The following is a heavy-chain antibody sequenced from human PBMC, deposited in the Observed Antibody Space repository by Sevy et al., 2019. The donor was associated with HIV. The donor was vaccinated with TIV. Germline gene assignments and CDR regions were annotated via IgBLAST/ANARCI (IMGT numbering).Heavy chain of an antibody. CDR2: ISGSSNYI. CDR1: GFTFNNFN. CDR3: ARGPPDGSYDYFDS. D-gene: IGHD1-26*01. V-gene: IGHV3-21*06. Sequence: GGSLRLSCAASGFTFNNFNMNWVRQAPGKGLQWDSSISGSSNYIYYAESLKGRFIISRDNVKDTVFLQMNSLRADDTAVYYCARGPPDGSYDYFDSWGQGTLVTVSS. J-gene: IGHJ4*02.